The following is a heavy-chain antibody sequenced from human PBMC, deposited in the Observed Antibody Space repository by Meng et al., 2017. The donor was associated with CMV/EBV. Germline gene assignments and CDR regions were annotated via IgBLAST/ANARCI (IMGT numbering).Heavy chain of an antibody. CDR3: ARDLTGSYSA. D-gene: IGHD1-26*01. CDR1: GFTFSSYG. CDR2: ISSSGSTI. V-gene: IGHV3-48*04. J-gene: IGHJ4*02. Sequence: GESLKISCAASGFTFSSYGMHWVRQAPGKGLEWVSYISSSGSTIYYADSVKGRFTISRDNAKNSLYLQMNSLRAEDTAVYYCARDLTGSYSAWGQGTLVTSPQ.